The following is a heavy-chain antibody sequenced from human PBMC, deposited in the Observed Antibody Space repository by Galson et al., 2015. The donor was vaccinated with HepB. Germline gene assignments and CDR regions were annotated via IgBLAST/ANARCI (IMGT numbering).Heavy chain of an antibody. V-gene: IGHV5-51*01. Sequence: QSGAEVKNPGESLEISCTASGYSFTNYWIGWVRQMPGKGLEWMGITYPGDSDTRYSPSFQGQVTISADKSISTAYVQWSSLKASDTAMYYCARQIDSSGYHWGYWGQGTLVTVSS. J-gene: IGHJ4*02. CDR2: TYPGDSDT. CDR3: ARQIDSSGYHWGY. CDR1: GYSFTNYW. D-gene: IGHD3-22*01.